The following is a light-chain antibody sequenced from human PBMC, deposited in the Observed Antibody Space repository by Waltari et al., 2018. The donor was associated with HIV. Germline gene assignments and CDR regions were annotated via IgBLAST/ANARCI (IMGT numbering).Light chain of an antibody. Sequence: DIVMTQSPNSLAVSLGERATINCSSSRTILFSSDNRNCLAWYQQKPGQSPKLLIYWASTRASGVPDRFSGSGSGTNFSLTISTLQTDDVALYYCQQYYSLGPTFGGGTKVEIK. CDR2: WAS. CDR1: RTILFSSDNRNC. CDR3: QQYYSLGPT. J-gene: IGKJ4*01. V-gene: IGKV4-1*01.